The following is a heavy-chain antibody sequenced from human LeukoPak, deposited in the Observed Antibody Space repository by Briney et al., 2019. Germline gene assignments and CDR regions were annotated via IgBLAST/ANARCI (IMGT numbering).Heavy chain of an antibody. CDR1: GGTFSSYA. CDR2: IIPIFGTA. V-gene: IGHV1-69*13. Sequence: WASVKVSCKASGGTFSSYAISWVRQAPGQGLEWMGGIIPIFGTANYAQKFQGRVTITADESTSTAYMELSSLRSEDTAVYYCARVYGDYGGAPMHWGQGTLVTVSS. J-gene: IGHJ4*02. D-gene: IGHD4-17*01. CDR3: ARVYGDYGGAPMH.